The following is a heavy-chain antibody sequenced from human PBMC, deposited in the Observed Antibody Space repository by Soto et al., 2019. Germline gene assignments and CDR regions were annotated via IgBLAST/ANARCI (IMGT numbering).Heavy chain of an antibody. V-gene: IGHV3-48*01. CDR2: ISSGSSTI. CDR3: TRSAYMDF. J-gene: IGHJ6*03. D-gene: IGHD2-2*01. CDR1: GFTFSSYS. Sequence: GGSLRLSCAASGFTFSSYSMNWVRQAPGKGLEWVSYISSGSSTIYYADSVKGRFTISRDNAKNSLYLQMDSLRAEDTAVYYATRSAYMDFRGTGTMVTVSS.